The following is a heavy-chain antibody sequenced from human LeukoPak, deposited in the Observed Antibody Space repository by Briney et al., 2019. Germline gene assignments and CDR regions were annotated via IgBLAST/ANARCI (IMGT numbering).Heavy chain of an antibody. CDR3: ARDSGTGWNY. CDR2: IKQDGSDK. V-gene: IGHV3-7*01. D-gene: IGHD3/OR15-3a*01. CDR1: GFTFSSYW. J-gene: IGHJ4*02. Sequence: GGSLRLSCAGSGFTFSSYWMTWVRQAPGKGLEWVASIKQDGSDKYYVDSVKGRFTISRDNAKNSVYLQMNSLRVEDTAVFYCARDSGTGWNYWGQGTLVTVSS.